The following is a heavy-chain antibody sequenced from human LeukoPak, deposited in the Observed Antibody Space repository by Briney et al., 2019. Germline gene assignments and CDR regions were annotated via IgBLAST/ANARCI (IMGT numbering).Heavy chain of an antibody. CDR1: GFTFSTYT. D-gene: IGHD1-14*01. J-gene: IGHJ3*02. CDR2: INSSSTYI. Sequence: PGGSLRLSCAASGFTFSTYTVNWVRQAPGKGLEWLSSINSSSTYIYSADSVKGRFTISRDNAKNSLYLQMNSLSAEDTAVYYCARDPGRREKAFDIWGQGTMVTVSS. V-gene: IGHV3-21*01. CDR3: ARDPGRREKAFDI.